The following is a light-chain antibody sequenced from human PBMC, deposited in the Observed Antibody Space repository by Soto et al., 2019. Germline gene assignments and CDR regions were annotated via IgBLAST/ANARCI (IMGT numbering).Light chain of an antibody. Sequence: QSALTQPASVSGSPGQSITISCSGATSDIGTYNYVSWYQHHPGKVPKVSIYEVSNRPSGVSNRFSGSKSGNTASLTISGLQAEDEADYYCSSYTSSATPVFGAGTKLTVL. CDR1: TSDIGTYNY. CDR2: EVS. J-gene: IGLJ3*02. V-gene: IGLV2-14*01. CDR3: SSYTSSATPV.